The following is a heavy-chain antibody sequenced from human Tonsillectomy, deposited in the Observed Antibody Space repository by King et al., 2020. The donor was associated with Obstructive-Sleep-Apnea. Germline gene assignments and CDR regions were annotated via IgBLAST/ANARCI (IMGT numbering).Heavy chain of an antibody. D-gene: IGHD1-14*01. J-gene: IGHJ4*02. CDR2: IWSDGSNA. CDR3: ARDGISGIDY. CDR1: GFTFSTYG. V-gene: IGHV3-33*01. Sequence: QLVQSGGGVVQPGRSLRLSCATSGFTFSTYGMHWVRQAPGKGLGWVAFIWSDGSNAVYVDSVRGRFTISRDASKNTLYLEISSLKGEDTGLYYCARDGISGIDYWGQGLLVAVSS.